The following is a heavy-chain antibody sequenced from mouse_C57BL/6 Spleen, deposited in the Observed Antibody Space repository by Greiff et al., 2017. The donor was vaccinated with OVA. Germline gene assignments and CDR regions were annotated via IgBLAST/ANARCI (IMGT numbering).Heavy chain of an antibody. Sequence: EVKLVESGGGLVQPKGSLKLSCAASGFSFNTYAMNWVRQAPGKGLEWVARIRSKSNNYATYYADSVKDRFTISRDDSESMLYLQMNNLKTEDTAMYYCVRHSYYYGSSPYAMDYWGQGTSVTVSS. CDR1: GFSFNTYA. V-gene: IGHV10-1*01. CDR3: VRHSYYYGSSPYAMDY. D-gene: IGHD1-1*01. CDR2: IRSKSNNYAT. J-gene: IGHJ4*01.